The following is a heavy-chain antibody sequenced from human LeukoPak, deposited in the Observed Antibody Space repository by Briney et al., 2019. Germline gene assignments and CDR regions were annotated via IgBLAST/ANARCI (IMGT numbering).Heavy chain of an antibody. CDR1: GDSVSSNSAA. Sequence: SQTLSLTCAISGDSVSSNSAAWNWLRQSPSRGLEWLGRTYYRSKWYNDYAVSVKSRITINPDTSKNQFSLQLNSVTPEDTAVYYCARGQDSSGYPFDYWGQGTLVTVSS. J-gene: IGHJ4*02. CDR3: ARGQDSSGYPFDY. V-gene: IGHV6-1*01. CDR2: TYYRSKWYN. D-gene: IGHD3-22*01.